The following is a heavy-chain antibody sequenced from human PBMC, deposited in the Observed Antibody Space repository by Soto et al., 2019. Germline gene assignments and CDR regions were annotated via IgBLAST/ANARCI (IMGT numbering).Heavy chain of an antibody. J-gene: IGHJ6*02. CDR3: ARIAATGRGWDV. Sequence: EVQLVESGGGLVQPGGSLRLSCVDSGFTFRSYWMSWFPKAPGKGLEWVGNIKQDGSEENYVDSLKGRFTISRDNAKNSMYLQMNSLRAEDTAVYYCARIAATGRGWDVWGQGTTVVVSS. CDR2: IKQDGSEE. CDR1: GFTFRSYW. V-gene: IGHV3-7*01. D-gene: IGHD6-13*01.